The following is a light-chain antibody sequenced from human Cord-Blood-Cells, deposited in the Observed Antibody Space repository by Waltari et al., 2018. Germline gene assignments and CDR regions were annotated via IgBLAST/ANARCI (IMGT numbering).Light chain of an antibody. J-gene: IGLJ3*02. CDR2: RNN. V-gene: IGLV1-47*01. Sequence: QSVLTQPPSASGTPGQRVTISCSGSSSNIGSNYVYWHQQLPGTAPKLLIYRNNQRPSGVPDRFSGSKSGTSASLAISGLRSEDEADYYCAAWDDSLSAYWVFGGGTKLTVL. CDR3: AAWDDSLSAYWV. CDR1: SSNIGSNY.